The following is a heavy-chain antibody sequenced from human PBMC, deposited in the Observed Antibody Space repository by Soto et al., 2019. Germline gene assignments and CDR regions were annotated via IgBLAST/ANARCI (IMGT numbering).Heavy chain of an antibody. CDR2: ISRDGGTK. CDR3: TGAVASGY. CDR1: GFTVSTYG. D-gene: IGHD2-8*02. V-gene: IGHV3-30*03. J-gene: IGHJ1*01. Sequence: QVQLVESGGGVVQPGRSLRLSCAVSGFTVSTYGMHWVRQAPGKGLEWVAVISRDGGTKYYADSVKGRFTISRDNYRNTLFLDMNSLRGDDRAVYYCTGAVASGYWGQGTLVTVSS.